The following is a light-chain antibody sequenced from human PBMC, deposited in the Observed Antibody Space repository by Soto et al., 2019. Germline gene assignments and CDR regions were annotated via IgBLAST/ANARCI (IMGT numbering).Light chain of an antibody. CDR2: QAS. Sequence: DIQMTQSPSTLSAYVGDRVTITCRASQNINRWLAWYQQRPGKAPKLLLYQASSLQSGVPSRFSGSGSGTDFTLTISRLEPEDFAVYYCHQYGSSPITVGQGTRLGL. J-gene: IGKJ5*01. CDR1: QNINRW. V-gene: IGKV1-5*03. CDR3: HQYGSSPIT.